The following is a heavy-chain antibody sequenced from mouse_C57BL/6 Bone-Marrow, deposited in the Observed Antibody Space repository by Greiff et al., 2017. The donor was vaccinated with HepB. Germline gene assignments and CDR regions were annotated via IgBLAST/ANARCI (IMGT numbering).Heavy chain of an antibody. CDR2: ISDGGSYT. CDR3: ARWGGGFAY. J-gene: IGHJ3*01. Sequence: EVHLVESGGGLVKPGGSLKLSCAASGLTFSSYAMSWVRQTPEKRLEWVATISDGGSYTYYPDNVKGRFTISRDNAKNNLYLQMSHLKSEDTAMYYCARWGGGFAYWGQGTLVTVSA. CDR1: GLTFSSYA. V-gene: IGHV5-4*01.